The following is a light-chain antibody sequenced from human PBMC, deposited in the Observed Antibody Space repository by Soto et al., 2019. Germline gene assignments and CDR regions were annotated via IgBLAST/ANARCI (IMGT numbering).Light chain of an antibody. CDR1: QDIRTF. Sequence: DIQMTQSPTSLSASVGDRVTITCRASQDIRTFVAWYQQKSGKAPKLLIYAASTLQSGVPSRFSGSGSGTDFTLTINSLQPEDVATYSCQKYSSVPVFGPGTKVEIK. J-gene: IGKJ3*01. CDR2: AAS. CDR3: QKYSSVPV. V-gene: IGKV1-27*01.